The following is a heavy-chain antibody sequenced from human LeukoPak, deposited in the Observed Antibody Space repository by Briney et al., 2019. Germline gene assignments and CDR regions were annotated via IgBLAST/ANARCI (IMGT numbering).Heavy chain of an antibody. CDR1: GYTFTVYY. V-gene: IGHV1-2*06. Sequence: ASVKVSCKASGYTFTVYYMHWVRQAPGQGLEWMGRINPNSGGTNYAQKFQGRVTMTRDTSISTAYMELSRLRSDDTAVYYCARVGGYCSSTSCSRWNYGMDVWGQGTTVTVSS. D-gene: IGHD2-2*01. CDR2: INPNSGGT. CDR3: ARVGGYCSSTSCSRWNYGMDV. J-gene: IGHJ6*02.